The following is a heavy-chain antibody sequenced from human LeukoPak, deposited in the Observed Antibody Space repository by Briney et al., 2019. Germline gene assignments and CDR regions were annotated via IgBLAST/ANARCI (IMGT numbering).Heavy chain of an antibody. CDR1: GFTFRSYE. CDR2: ISGGGSTI. CDR3: ARVSDTSGCPDY. V-gene: IGHV3-48*03. J-gene: IGHJ4*02. D-gene: IGHD6-19*01. Sequence: GGSLRLSCAASGFTFRSYEMNWVRQAPGKGLGWVSYISGGGSTIYYADSVKGRFTISRDNAKNSLYVQMNSLRAEDTAIYYCARVSDTSGCPDYWGQGTLVTVSS.